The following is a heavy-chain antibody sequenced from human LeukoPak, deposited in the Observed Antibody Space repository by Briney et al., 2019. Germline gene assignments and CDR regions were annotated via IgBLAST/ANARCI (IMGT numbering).Heavy chain of an antibody. D-gene: IGHD1-1*01. Sequence: SETLSLTCAVYGGSFSGYYWSWLRQPPGKGLEWIGEINHSGSTNYNPSLKSRVTISVDTSKNQFSLKLSSVTAADTAVYYCVRHRTASDYWGQGALVTVSS. CDR3: VRHRTASDY. V-gene: IGHV4-34*01. CDR1: GGSFSGYY. CDR2: INHSGST. J-gene: IGHJ4*02.